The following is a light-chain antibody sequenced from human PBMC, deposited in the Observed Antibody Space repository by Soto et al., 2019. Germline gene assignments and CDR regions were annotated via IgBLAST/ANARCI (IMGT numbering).Light chain of an antibody. CDR3: QQYYSTCWT. CDR2: WAS. CDR1: QSVLSSSNNRNY. J-gene: IGKJ1*01. Sequence: DIVMTQSPDSLAVSLGERATINCKSSQSVLSSSNNRNYLAWFQLKPGQPPKLLIYWASTRESGVPDRFSGSGSGTDFTLTISSLQDEDVELYYCQQYYSTCWTLGQGTKV. V-gene: IGKV4-1*01.